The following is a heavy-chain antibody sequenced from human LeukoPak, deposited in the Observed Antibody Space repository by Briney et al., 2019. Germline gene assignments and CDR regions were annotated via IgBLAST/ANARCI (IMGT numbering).Heavy chain of an antibody. CDR3: ARHGSSEKSAADFDY. D-gene: IGHD3-22*01. J-gene: IGHJ4*02. CDR2: INHSGST. CDR1: GGSFSGYY. V-gene: IGHV4-34*01. Sequence: SETLPLTCAVYGGSFSGYYWSWIRQPPGKGLEWIGEINHSGSTNYNPSLKSRVTMSVDTSKNQFSLKLSSVTAADTAVYYCARHGSSEKSAADFDYWGQGTLVTVSS.